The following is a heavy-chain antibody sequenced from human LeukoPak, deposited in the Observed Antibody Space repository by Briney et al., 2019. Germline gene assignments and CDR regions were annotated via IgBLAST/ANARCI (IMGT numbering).Heavy chain of an antibody. Sequence: GASVKVSCKASGGTFSSYAISWVRQAPGQGLEWMRGITPIFGTANYAQKFQGRVTITADESTSTAYMELSSLRSEDTAVYYCAREVLSSDGSSWYWGDWFDPWGQGTLVTVSS. CDR3: AREVLSSDGSSWYWGDWFDP. J-gene: IGHJ5*02. V-gene: IGHV1-69*13. D-gene: IGHD6-13*01. CDR2: ITPIFGTA. CDR1: GGTFSSYA.